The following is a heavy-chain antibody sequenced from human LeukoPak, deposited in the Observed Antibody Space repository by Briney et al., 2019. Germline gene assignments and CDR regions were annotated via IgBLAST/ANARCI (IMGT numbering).Heavy chain of an antibody. J-gene: IGHJ5*02. CDR1: GYTFTSYA. D-gene: IGHD6-13*01. CDR3: AADERSAAGS. V-gene: IGHV1-3*01. Sequence: ASVKVSCKASGYTFTSYAMHWVRQAPGQRLEWMGWINAGNGNTKYSQKFQERVTITRDMSTSTAYMELSSLRSEDTAVYYCAADERSAAGSWGQGTLVTVSS. CDR2: INAGNGNT.